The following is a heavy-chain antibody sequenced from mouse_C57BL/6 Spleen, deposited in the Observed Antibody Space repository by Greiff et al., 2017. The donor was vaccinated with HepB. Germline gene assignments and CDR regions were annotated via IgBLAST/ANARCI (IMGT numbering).Heavy chain of an antibody. CDR2: ISNGGGST. CDR1: GFTFSDYY. V-gene: IGHV5-12*01. J-gene: IGHJ1*03. Sequence: DVQLVESGGGLVKPGGSLKLSCAASGFTFSDYYMYWVRQTPEKRLEWVAYISNGGGSTYYPDTVKGRFTISRDNAKNTLYLQMSRLKSEDTAMYYCATVTTVVAEGYFDVWGTGTTVTVSS. D-gene: IGHD1-1*01. CDR3: ATVTTVVAEGYFDV.